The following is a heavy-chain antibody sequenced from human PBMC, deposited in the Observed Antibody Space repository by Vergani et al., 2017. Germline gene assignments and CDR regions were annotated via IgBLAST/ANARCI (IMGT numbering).Heavy chain of an antibody. D-gene: IGHD6-19*01. CDR1: GASIRSSNYY. CDR2: IYYSGST. Sequence: QLQLQESGPGLVKPSATLSLICSVSGASIRSSNYYWGWIRQPPGKGLEWNASIYYSGSTYYNPSLKSRVTISVDTSKNQFSLKLSSVTAADTAVYFCARHSTVEWLVKLGWIDPWGQGILVTVSS. J-gene: IGHJ5*02. CDR3: ARHSTVEWLVKLGWIDP. V-gene: IGHV4-39*01.